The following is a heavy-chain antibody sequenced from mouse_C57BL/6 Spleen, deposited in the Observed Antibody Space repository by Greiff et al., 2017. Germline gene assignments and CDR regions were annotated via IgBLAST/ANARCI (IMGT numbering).Heavy chain of an antibody. J-gene: IGHJ4*01. Sequence: VQLQQSGAELVRPGASVTLSCKASGYTFTDYEMHWVKQTPVHGLEWIGAIDPEPGGTAYNQKFKGKAILTADKSSSTAYMELRSLTSEDSAVYYCTPYYSNSYAMDYWGQGTSVTVSS. V-gene: IGHV1-15*01. D-gene: IGHD2-5*01. CDR3: TPYYSNSYAMDY. CDR1: GYTFTDYE. CDR2: IDPEPGGT.